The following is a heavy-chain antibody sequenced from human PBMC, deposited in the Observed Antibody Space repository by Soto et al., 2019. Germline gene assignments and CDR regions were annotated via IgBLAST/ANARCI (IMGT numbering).Heavy chain of an antibody. V-gene: IGHV3-15*01. D-gene: IGHD3-10*01. CDR1: GFTFSNAW. Sequence: EVQLVESGGGLVKPGGSLRLSCAASGFTFSNAWMSWVRQAPGKGLEWVGRIKSKTDGGTTDYAAPVKGRFTISRDDSKNTRYLQMNSLKTEDTAVYYCTTRSGMVRGVIDAFDIWGQGTMVTVSS. CDR2: IKSKTDGGTT. CDR3: TTRSGMVRGVIDAFDI. J-gene: IGHJ3*02.